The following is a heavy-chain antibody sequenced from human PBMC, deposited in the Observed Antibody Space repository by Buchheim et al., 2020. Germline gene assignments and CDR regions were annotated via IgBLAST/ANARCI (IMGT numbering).Heavy chain of an antibody. Sequence: EVQLVESGGVLVQPGGSLRLSCAASGFTFITYWMQWVRQAPGKGLVWFSRIISDGSATSYADSVKGRFTISRDNAKNTMFLQMNSLRVEDTAVYYCARVVIAAAACDYGGQGAL. J-gene: IGHJ4*02. CDR3: ARVVIAAAACDY. CDR1: GFTFITYW. CDR2: IISDGSAT. D-gene: IGHD6-13*01. V-gene: IGHV3-74*01.